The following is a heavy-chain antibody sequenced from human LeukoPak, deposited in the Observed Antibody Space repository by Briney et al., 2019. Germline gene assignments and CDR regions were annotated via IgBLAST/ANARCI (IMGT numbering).Heavy chain of an antibody. CDR1: GGSFSGYY. J-gene: IGHJ6*02. D-gene: IGHD2-15*01. CDR3: ARGKVVVVVAATYYYYYGMDV. Sequence: ETLSLTCAVYGGSFSGYYWSWIRQPPGKGLEGIGEINHSGSTNYNPSLKSRVTISVDTSKNQFSLKLSSVTAADTAVYYCARGKVVVVVAATYYYYYGMDVWGQGTTVTVSS. CDR2: INHSGST. V-gene: IGHV4-34*01.